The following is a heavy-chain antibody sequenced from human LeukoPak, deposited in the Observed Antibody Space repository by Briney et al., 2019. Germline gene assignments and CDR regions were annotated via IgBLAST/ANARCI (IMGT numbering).Heavy chain of an antibody. D-gene: IGHD6-6*01. CDR3: ASSPLRDSSSMLYYYYYMDV. J-gene: IGHJ6*03. V-gene: IGHV3-21*01. CDR1: GFTFSSYS. Sequence: PGGSLRLSCVASGFTFSSYSMNWVRQAPGKGLEWVSSISSSSSYIYYADSVKGRFTISRDNAKNSLYLQMNSLRAEDTAVYYCASSPLRDSSSMLYYYYYMDVWGKGTTVTVSS. CDR2: ISSSSSYI.